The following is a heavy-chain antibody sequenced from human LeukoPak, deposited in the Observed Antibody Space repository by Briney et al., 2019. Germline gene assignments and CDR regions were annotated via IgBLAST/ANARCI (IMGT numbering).Heavy chain of an antibody. J-gene: IGHJ3*02. CDR3: ARHGHSSGWGRPDDAFDI. CDR1: GGSISSYY. CDR2: IYYSGST. D-gene: IGHD6-19*01. V-gene: IGHV4-59*08. Sequence: PSETLSLTCTVSGGSISSYYWSWIRQPPGKGLEWIGYIYYSGSTNYNPSLKSRVTISVDTSKNQFSLKLSSVTAADTAVYYCARHGHSSGWGRPDDAFDIWGQGTMVTVSS.